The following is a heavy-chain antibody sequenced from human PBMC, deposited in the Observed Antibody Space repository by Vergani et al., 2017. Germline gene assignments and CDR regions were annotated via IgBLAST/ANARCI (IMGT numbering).Heavy chain of an antibody. CDR2: ISGSGGST. V-gene: IGHV3-23*01. J-gene: IGHJ6*03. CDR3: AKGGMGGATTDYYYDCMDV. CDR1: GFTFSSYA. Sequence: EVQLLESGGGLVQPGGSLRLSCAASGFTFSSYAMSWVRQAPGKGLEWVSAISGSGGSTYYADSVKGRFTISRDNSKNTLYLQMNSLRAEDTAVYYCAKGGMGGATTDYYYDCMDVWGKGTTVTVSS. D-gene: IGHD1-26*01.